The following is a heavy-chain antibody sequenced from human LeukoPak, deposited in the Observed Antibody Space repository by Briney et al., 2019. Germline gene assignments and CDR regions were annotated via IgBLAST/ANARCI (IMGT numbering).Heavy chain of an antibody. CDR2: IYSGDNT. V-gene: IGHV3-53*01. Sequence: GGSLRLSCAASGFTVTSNYMSWVRQALGKGLEWVSVIYSGDNTYYADSVKGRFTISRDYSKNTLYLQMNSLRAEDTAVYYCARVPDYDFWSGYDDAFDIWGQGTMVTVSS. J-gene: IGHJ3*02. D-gene: IGHD3-3*01. CDR1: GFTVTSNY. CDR3: ARVPDYDFWSGYDDAFDI.